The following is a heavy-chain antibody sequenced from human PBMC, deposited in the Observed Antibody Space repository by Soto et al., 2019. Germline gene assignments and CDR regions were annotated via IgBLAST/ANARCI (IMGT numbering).Heavy chain of an antibody. V-gene: IGHV3-64D*06. CDR3: VKDEGFCTGGNCYSVARGGFDL. D-gene: IGHD2-15*01. J-gene: IGHJ3*01. Sequence: GGSLRLSCSASGFALSSYAMHWVRQAPGKGLEYASSISSNGISTYYADSVKGRFTISRDNSQNTLYIQMNSLRPDDTALYYCVKDEGFCTGGNCYSVARGGFDLWGQGTMVTVSS. CDR2: ISSNGIST. CDR1: GFALSSYA.